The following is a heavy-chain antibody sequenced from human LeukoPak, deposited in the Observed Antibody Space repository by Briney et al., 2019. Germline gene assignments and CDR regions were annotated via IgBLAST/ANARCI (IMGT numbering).Heavy chain of an antibody. Sequence: GGSLRLSCAASGFSFSGSSMSWVRQAPGKGLEWVSYIDSTSAYIFYADSVQGRFTLSRDNAKNSLILQMNSLRAEDTAVYYCARDTSVSQVITYLDYWGQGILVTVAS. D-gene: IGHD1-20*01. CDR1: GFSFSGSS. V-gene: IGHV3-21*01. CDR3: ARDTSVSQVITYLDY. J-gene: IGHJ4*02. CDR2: IDSTSAYI.